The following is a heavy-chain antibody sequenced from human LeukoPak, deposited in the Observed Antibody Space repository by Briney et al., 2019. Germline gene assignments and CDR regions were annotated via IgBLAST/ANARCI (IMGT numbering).Heavy chain of an antibody. CDR2: IWYDGSNK. Sequence: PGGSLRLSCAASGFTFSSYAMHWVRQAPGKGLEWVAVIWYDGSNKYYADSVKGRFTISRDNSKNTLYLQMNSLRAEDTAVYYCARDYIAAAGTLDYWGQGTLVTVSS. CDR3: ARDYIAAAGTLDY. D-gene: IGHD6-13*01. J-gene: IGHJ4*02. CDR1: GFTFSSYA. V-gene: IGHV3-33*08.